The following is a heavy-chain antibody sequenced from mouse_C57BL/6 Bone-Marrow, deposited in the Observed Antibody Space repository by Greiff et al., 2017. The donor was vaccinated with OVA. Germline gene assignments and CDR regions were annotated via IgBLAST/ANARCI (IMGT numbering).Heavy chain of an antibody. CDR1: GYTFTSYW. J-gene: IGHJ4*01. CDR2: IYPGSGST. D-gene: IGHD2-12*01. Sequence: QVQLQQPGAELVKPGASVKMSCKASGYTFTSYWITWVKQRPGQGLEWIGDIYPGSGSTNYNEKFKSKATLPVNTSTSTAYMQLNILTSENSAVYYCASSSLYSYDVAICAMDYWGQGTSVTVSS. V-gene: IGHV1-55*01. CDR3: ASSSLYSYDVAICAMDY.